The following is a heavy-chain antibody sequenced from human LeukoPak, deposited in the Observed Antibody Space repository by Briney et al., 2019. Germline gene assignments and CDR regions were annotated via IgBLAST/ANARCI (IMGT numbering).Heavy chain of an antibody. D-gene: IGHD3-3*01. CDR2: ISAYNGNT. J-gene: IGHJ4*02. CDR1: GYTSTSYG. Sequence: ASVKVSCKASGYTSTSYGISWVRQAPGQGLEWMGWISAYNGNTNYAQKLQGRVTMTTDTSTSTAYMELRSLRSDDTAVYYCARTPDFWSGYSPGYWGQGTLVTVSS. V-gene: IGHV1-18*01. CDR3: ARTPDFWSGYSPGY.